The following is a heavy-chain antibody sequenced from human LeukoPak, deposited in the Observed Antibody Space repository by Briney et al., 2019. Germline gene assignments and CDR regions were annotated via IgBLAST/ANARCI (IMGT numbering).Heavy chain of an antibody. CDR3: ARDLAAAGTEY. Sequence: GASVKVSCKASGYTFTSYGITWVRQAPGQGLEWMGGIIPIFGTANYAQKFQGRVTITADESTSTAYMELSSLRSEDTAVYYCARDLAAAGTEYWGQGTLVTVSS. V-gene: IGHV1-69*13. CDR1: GYTFTSYG. J-gene: IGHJ4*02. CDR2: IIPIFGTA. D-gene: IGHD6-13*01.